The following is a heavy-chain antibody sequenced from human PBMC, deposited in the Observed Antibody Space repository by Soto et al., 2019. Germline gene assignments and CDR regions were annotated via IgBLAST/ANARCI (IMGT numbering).Heavy chain of an antibody. CDR1: GDNFSSYS. CDR3: ARPTGYFDFWNGYPPFDF. V-gene: IGHV1-69*13. CDR2: IIPMFGAT. Sequence: SVKVSCKASGDNFSSYSINWVRQAPGQGPEWMGGIIPMFGATNYAQRFQGRVTITADESTTTVHMDLNSLTSEDTAVYYCARPTGYFDFWNGYPPFDFWGQGTLVTVSS. D-gene: IGHD3-3*01. J-gene: IGHJ4*02.